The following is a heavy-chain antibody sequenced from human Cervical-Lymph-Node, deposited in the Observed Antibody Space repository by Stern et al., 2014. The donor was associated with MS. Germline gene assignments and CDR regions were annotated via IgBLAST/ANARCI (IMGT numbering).Heavy chain of an antibody. CDR2: IYYSGST. Sequence: QVQLVESGPGLVKPSETLSLTCTVSGGSISSSSYYWGWIRQPPGKGLEWIGSIYYSGSTYYNPSLKSRVTISVDTSKNQFPLKLSSVTAADTAVYYCATTVTTWGYWGQGTLVTVSS. V-gene: IGHV4-39*01. J-gene: IGHJ4*02. CDR1: GGSISSSSYY. CDR3: ATTVTTWGY. D-gene: IGHD4-17*01.